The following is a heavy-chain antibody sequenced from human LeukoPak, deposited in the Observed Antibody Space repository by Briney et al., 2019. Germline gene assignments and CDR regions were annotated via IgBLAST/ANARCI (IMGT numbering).Heavy chain of an antibody. Sequence: KPSETLSLTCAVSGGSFSGYYWSWIRQPPGKGLEWIGEINHSGSTNYNPSLKSRVTISVDTSKNQFSLKLSSVTAADTAVYYCACSPGYSSGWYGYWGQGTLVTVSS. V-gene: IGHV4-34*01. D-gene: IGHD6-19*01. CDR3: ACSPGYSSGWYGY. J-gene: IGHJ4*02. CDR2: INHSGST. CDR1: GGSFSGYY.